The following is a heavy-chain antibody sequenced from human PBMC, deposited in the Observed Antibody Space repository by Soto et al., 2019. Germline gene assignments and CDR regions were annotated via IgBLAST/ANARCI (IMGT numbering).Heavy chain of an antibody. J-gene: IGHJ4*02. CDR1: EFTFSNYN. CDR3: ARDLYCSSTTCYGYFDS. D-gene: IGHD2-2*01. V-gene: IGHV3-21*01. CDR2: ISGTSSYI. Sequence: EVQLVESGGGLVKPGGSLRLSCAASEFTFSNYNMHWVRQAPGKGLEWLSSISGTSSYIYYADSVRGRFTISRYNAKNSLYLQMDSLRAEDTAVYYCARDLYCSSTTCYGYFDSWGQGILVTVSS.